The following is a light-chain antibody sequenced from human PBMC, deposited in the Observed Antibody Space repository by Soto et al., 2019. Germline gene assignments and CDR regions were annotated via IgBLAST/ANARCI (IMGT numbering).Light chain of an antibody. J-gene: IGKJ4*01. CDR3: QQYSHWPLT. CDR1: QSVSSSY. V-gene: IGKV3-15*01. Sequence: EIVLTQSPGTLSLSPGESATLSCRASQSVSSSYFAWYQQQPGQAPRLLIFGASTRAAGIPARFSGSGSGTEFTLTISSLQSEDFAVYYCQQYSHWPLTFGGGTKVDIK. CDR2: GAS.